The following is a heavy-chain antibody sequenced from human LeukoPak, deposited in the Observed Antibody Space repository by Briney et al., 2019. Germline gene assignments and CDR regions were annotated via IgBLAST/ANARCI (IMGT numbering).Heavy chain of an antibody. J-gene: IGHJ5*01. CDR1: GFTFSDSY. V-gene: IGHV3-11*04. Sequence: PGGSLRLSCAASGFTFSDSYMTWVRQAPGKGVEWVAYISGSGHDINYSDSVKGRFTISRDNAKNSLYLQMSSLRVEDTAVYYCTRDPRHFDSCGQGTLVTVSS. CDR2: ISGSGHDI. D-gene: IGHD6-6*01. CDR3: TRDPRHFDS.